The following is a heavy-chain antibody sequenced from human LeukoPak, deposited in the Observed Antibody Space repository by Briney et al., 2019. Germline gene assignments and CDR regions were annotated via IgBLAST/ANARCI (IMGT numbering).Heavy chain of an antibody. CDR1: GFTFNSYG. D-gene: IGHD1-26*01. Sequence: PGRSLRLSCAASGFTFNSYGMHWVRQAPGKGLEWVSAISGSGGSTYYADSVKGRFTISRDSSKSTLYLQMNSLRAEDTAVYYCAKNPTYYYGMDVWGQGTTVTVSS. CDR3: AKNPTYYYGMDV. V-gene: IGHV3-23*01. J-gene: IGHJ6*02. CDR2: ISGSGGST.